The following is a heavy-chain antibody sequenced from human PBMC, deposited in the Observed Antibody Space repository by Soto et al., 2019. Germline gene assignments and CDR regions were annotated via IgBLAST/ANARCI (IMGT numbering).Heavy chain of an antibody. D-gene: IGHD6-6*01. CDR1: GFTFSSYG. Sequence: QVQLVESGGGVVQPGRSLRLSCAASGFTFSSYGMHWVRQAPGKGLEWVAVISYDGSNKYYADSVKGRFTISRDNSKNTLYLRMNSLRAEDTAVYYCAKDLLVYWGQGTLVTVSS. CDR2: ISYDGSNK. J-gene: IGHJ4*02. V-gene: IGHV3-30*18. CDR3: AKDLLVY.